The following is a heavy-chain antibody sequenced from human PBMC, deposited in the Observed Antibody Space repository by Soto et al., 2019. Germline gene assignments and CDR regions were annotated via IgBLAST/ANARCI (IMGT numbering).Heavy chain of an antibody. CDR1: GFKFTDFY. CDR2: ISHDTNSI. Sequence: QVQLVESGGGLVKPGGSLRLSCAASGFKFTDFYMSWMRQAPGKGLEWLSYISHDTNSIYYADSVKGRFTISRDNATNSLYLQMSRLRVADTAVYFCVRNGDGYNPYFDFWGQGTQVTVSS. J-gene: IGHJ4*02. D-gene: IGHD5-12*01. V-gene: IGHV3-11*01. CDR3: VRNGDGYNPYFDF.